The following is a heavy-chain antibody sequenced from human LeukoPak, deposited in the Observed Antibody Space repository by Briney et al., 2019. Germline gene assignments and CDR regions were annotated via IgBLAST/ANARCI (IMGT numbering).Heavy chain of an antibody. D-gene: IGHD3-22*01. V-gene: IGHV4-39*01. CDR3: ARSVVRSSGYYLRPDRLDY. CDR2: IYYSGST. J-gene: IGHJ4*02. CDR1: GGSISSSSYY. Sequence: NPSETLSLTCTVSGGSISSSSYYWGWIRQPPGKGLEWIGSIYYSGSTYYNPSLKSRVTISVDTSKNQFSLKLSSVTAADTAVYYCARSVVRSSGYYLRPDRLDYWGQGTLVTVSS.